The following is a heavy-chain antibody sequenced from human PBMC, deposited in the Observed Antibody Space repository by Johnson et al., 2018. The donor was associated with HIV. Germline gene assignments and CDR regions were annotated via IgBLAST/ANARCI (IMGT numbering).Heavy chain of an antibody. D-gene: IGHD6-13*01. CDR3: ARSKGSIWYGSAFDI. J-gene: IGHJ3*02. CDR2: IYSGGST. Sequence: EVQLVESGGGVVQPGGSLRLSCAASGFTVSSNYMSWVRQAPGKGLEWVSVIYSGGSTYYADSVQGRFTISRDNSKNTLYLQMNSLRAEDTAVYYCARSKGSIWYGSAFDIWGQGTMVTVSS. V-gene: IGHV3-66*01. CDR1: GFTVSSNY.